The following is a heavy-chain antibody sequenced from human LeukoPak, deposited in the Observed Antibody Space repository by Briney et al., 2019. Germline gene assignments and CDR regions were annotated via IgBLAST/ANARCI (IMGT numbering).Heavy chain of an antibody. Sequence: PGGSLRLSCAASGFTFSSYGMRWVRQAPGKGLEWVAVISYDGSNKYYADSVKGRFTISRDNSKNTLYLQMNSLRAEDTAVYYCARDGTRYSSSWLDYWGQGILVTVSS. CDR1: GFTFSSYG. V-gene: IGHV3-30*03. CDR2: ISYDGSNK. CDR3: ARDGTRYSSSWLDY. J-gene: IGHJ4*02. D-gene: IGHD6-13*01.